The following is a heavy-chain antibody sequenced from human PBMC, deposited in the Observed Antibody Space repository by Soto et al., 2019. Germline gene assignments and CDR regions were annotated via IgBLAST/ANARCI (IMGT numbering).Heavy chain of an antibody. D-gene: IGHD3-3*01. V-gene: IGHV3-33*06. J-gene: IGHJ4*02. CDR1: GFTFSSYG. CDR2: IWYDGSNK. CDR3: AKSFGVALYYFDY. Sequence: GGSLRLSCAASGFTFSSYGMHWVRQAPGKGLDWVAVIWYDGSNKYYADSVKGRFTISRDNSKNTLYLQMNSLRAEDTAVYYCAKSFGVALYYFDYWGQGTLVTVSS.